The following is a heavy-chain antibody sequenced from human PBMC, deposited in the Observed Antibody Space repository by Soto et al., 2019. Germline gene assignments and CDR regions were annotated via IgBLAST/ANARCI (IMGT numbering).Heavy chain of an antibody. J-gene: IGHJ4*02. CDR1: GGSISSSSYY. CDR3: ASLGEDDYGDLYFDY. CDR2: IYYSGST. D-gene: IGHD4-17*01. Sequence: QLQLQESGPGLVKPSETLSLTCTVSGGSISSSSYYWGWIRQPPGKGLEWIGSIYYSGSTYYNPSLKSRVTISGDTSKTQFSRQLRSVTAAATAVYYCASLGEDDYGDLYFDYWGQGTLVTVSS. V-gene: IGHV4-39*01.